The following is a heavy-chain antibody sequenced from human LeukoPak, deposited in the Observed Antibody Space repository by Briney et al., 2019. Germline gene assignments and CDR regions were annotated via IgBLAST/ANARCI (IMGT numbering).Heavy chain of an antibody. J-gene: IGHJ4*02. V-gene: IGHV4-34*01. Sequence: PSETLSLTCAVYGGSFSGYYWSWIRQPPGKGLEWIGEINHSGSTNYNPSLKSRVTISVDTSKNQFSLKLSSVTAVDTAVYYCARSRSVYYFDYWGQGTLVTVSS. CDR1: GGSFSGYY. D-gene: IGHD3-3*01. CDR3: ARSRSVYYFDY. CDR2: INHSGST.